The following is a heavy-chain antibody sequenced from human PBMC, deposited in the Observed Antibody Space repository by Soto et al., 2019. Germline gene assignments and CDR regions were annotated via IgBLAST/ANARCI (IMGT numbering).Heavy chain of an antibody. D-gene: IGHD3-3*01. Sequence: QVQLVESGGGVVQPGRSLRLSCAASGFTFSSYAMHWVRQAPGKGLEWVAVISYDGSNKYYADSVKGRFTISRDNSKNTLYLQMNSLRAEDTAVYYCARGGLGFWSGPFIDYWGQGTLVTVSS. J-gene: IGHJ4*02. CDR1: GFTFSSYA. CDR3: ARGGLGFWSGPFIDY. V-gene: IGHV3-30-3*01. CDR2: ISYDGSNK.